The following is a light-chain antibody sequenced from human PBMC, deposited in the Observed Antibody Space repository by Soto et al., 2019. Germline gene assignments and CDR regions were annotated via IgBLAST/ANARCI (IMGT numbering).Light chain of an antibody. CDR2: GAS. CDR1: QSVSSSY. CDR3: QQYGSSPRLT. Sequence: EIVLTQSPGTLSLSPGEIATLSCRASQSVSSSYLAWYQQKPGQAPSLLIYGASSRATGIPDRFSGSGSGTGFTLTISRLEPEDFAVYYCQQYGSSPRLTFGGGTKVEIK. J-gene: IGKJ4*01. V-gene: IGKV3-20*01.